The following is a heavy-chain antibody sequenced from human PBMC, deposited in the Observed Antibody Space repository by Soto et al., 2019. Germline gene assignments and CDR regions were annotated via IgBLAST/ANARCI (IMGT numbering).Heavy chain of an antibody. CDR1: VFALTTSGGS. CDR2: IYWDDDK. Sequence: QITLKESGPTLVKPTQTLTLTCTFSVFALTTSGGSVGWIRQPPGKALEWLALIYWDDDKRYSPSLKSRLTNPKDPPKTPLVPNITNLDPWDTAPYFWAPQKPWGGGDYFDFWGQATLVTVSS. CDR3: APQKPWGGGDYFDF. V-gene: IGHV2-5*02. D-gene: IGHD3-16*01. J-gene: IGHJ4*02.